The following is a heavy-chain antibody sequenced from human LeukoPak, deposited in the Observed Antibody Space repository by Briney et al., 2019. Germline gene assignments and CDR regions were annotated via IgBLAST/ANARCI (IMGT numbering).Heavy chain of an antibody. CDR2: INHSGST. D-gene: IGHD2-2*01. J-gene: IGHJ5*02. V-gene: IGHV4-34*01. Sequence: SETLSLTCAVYGGSFSGYYWSWIRQPPGKGLEWIGEINHSGSTNYNPSLKSRVTISVDTSKNQFSLKLSSVTAADTAVYYCARARVRYCSSTSCSNRFDPWGQGTLVTVSS. CDR1: GGSFSGYY. CDR3: ARARVRYCSSTSCSNRFDP.